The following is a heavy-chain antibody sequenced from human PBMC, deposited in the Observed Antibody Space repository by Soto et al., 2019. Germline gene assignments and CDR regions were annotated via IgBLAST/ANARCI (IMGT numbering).Heavy chain of an antibody. V-gene: IGHV4-34*01. CDR2: INHSGST. CDR3: ARAHRRRFDP. J-gene: IGHJ5*02. Sequence: PSETLSLTCAVYGGSFSGYSWNWIRQPPGKGLEWIGEINHSGSTNYNPSLKSRVTISVDTSKNQFSLKLSSVTAADTAVYYCARAHRRRFDPWGQGTLVTVSS. CDR1: GGSFSGYS.